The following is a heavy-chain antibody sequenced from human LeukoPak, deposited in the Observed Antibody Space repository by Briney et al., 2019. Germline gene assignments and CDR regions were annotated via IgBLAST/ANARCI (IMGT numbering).Heavy chain of an antibody. CDR2: IKEDGSEK. Sequence: PGGSLRLSCATSGFTFSNYWMSWVRQAPGKGLEWVANIKEDGSEKNYVDSVKGRFTISRDNAKNSLYLQMSSLRAEDTGIYYCARDWGAAGLWDYWGQGTLVTVSS. D-gene: IGHD6-13*01. CDR1: GFTFSNYW. CDR3: ARDWGAAGLWDY. J-gene: IGHJ4*02. V-gene: IGHV3-7*05.